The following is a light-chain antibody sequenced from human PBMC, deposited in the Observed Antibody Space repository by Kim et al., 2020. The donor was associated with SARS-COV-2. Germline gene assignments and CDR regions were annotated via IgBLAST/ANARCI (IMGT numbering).Light chain of an antibody. CDR2: DVS. J-gene: IGLJ1*01. CDR1: SSDVGGYNY. V-gene: IGLV2-14*03. Sequence: QSALTQPASVSGSPGQSITISCTGTSSDVGGYNYVSWYQQHPGKAPKLMIYDVSNRPSGVSNRFSGSKSGNTASLTISGLQAEDEADYYCSSYTGGSTPPYVFGTGTKVTVL. CDR3: SSYTGGSTPPYV.